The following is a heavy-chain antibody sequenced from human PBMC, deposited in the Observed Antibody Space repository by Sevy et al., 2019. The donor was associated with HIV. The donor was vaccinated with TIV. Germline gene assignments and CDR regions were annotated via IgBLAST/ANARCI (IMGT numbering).Heavy chain of an antibody. CDR2: IPSSGDKT. Sequence: GGSLRLSCAASGFTITNYAMNWVRQAPGKGLEWVSGIPSSGDKTHYVDSVKGRFTISRDTSSNTLWLQMNNLRVEDTAVYYCARGTFETYFGAISCWGQGTLVTVSS. D-gene: IGHD2-21*01. V-gene: IGHV3-23*01. CDR3: ARGTFETYFGAISC. J-gene: IGHJ4*02. CDR1: GFTITNYA.